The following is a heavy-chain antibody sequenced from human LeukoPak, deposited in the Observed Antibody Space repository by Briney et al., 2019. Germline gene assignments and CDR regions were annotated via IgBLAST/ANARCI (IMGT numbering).Heavy chain of an antibody. CDR1: GYTFTSNG. Sequence: GASVKVSCKASGYTFTSNGISWVRQAPGQGLEWMAWISTKSGNTNYAQKFQGRVTMTRDTSISTAYMELSRLRSDDTAVYYCARDRDTAMVTGERYFDYWGQGTLVTVSS. CDR3: ARDRDTAMVTGERYFDY. D-gene: IGHD5-18*01. CDR2: ISTKSGNT. J-gene: IGHJ4*02. V-gene: IGHV1-18*01.